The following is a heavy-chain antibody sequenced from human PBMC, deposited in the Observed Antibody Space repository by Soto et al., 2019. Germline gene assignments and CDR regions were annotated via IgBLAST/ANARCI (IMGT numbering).Heavy chain of an antibody. CDR3: ENGHNVVSRWCELDS. CDR1: GFTFDDYA. V-gene: IGHV3-9*01. J-gene: IGHJ4*02. Sequence: EVQLVESGGGLVPPGRSLRLSCAGSGFTFDDYALHWVRQAPGKGLEWVSGISWNSGNIDYADSVKGRFTISRDNAKNSLYLVMNGLRPEDTGLCFCENGHNVVSRWCELDSGGEGTVVTVSS. CDR2: ISWNSGNI. D-gene: IGHD2-8*01.